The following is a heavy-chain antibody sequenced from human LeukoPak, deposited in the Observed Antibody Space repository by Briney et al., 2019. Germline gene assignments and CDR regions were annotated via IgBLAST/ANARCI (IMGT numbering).Heavy chain of an antibody. D-gene: IGHD6-6*01. V-gene: IGHV3-23*01. CDR3: AKRIAARLYYYYMDV. CDR1: GFTFSSYA. J-gene: IGHJ6*03. Sequence: GGSLRLSCAASGFTFSSYAMSWVRQAPGKGLEWVSAISGSGGSTYYADSVKGRFTISRDNSKNTLYLQMNSLRAEDTAVYYCAKRIAARLYYYYMDVWGKGTTVTVSS. CDR2: ISGSGGST.